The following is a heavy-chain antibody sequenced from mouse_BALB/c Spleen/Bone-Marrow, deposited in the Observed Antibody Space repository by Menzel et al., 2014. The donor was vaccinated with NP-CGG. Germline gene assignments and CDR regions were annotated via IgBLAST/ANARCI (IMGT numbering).Heavy chain of an antibody. CDR1: GSSLTGNG. CDR2: IWRGGST. Sequence: QVQLQQSGPGLVQPSQSLSITCTVSGSSLTGNGVHWVRQSPGKGLEWLGVIWRGGSTDYNAAFMSRLTITKDNSKNQVFFKMNSPQGDDTAMYYCAKGGITTVRYFDVWGAGTTVTVSS. D-gene: IGHD1-1*01. J-gene: IGHJ1*01. CDR3: AKGGITTVRYFDV. V-gene: IGHV2-5*01.